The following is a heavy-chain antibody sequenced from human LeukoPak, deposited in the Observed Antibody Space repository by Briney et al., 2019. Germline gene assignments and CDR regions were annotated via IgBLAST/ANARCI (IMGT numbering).Heavy chain of an antibody. V-gene: IGHV5-51*01. CDR3: ARRAGYSYGYNWFDP. CDR2: IYPGDSDT. D-gene: IGHD5-18*01. J-gene: IGHJ5*02. Sequence: GESLKISCQGSGYSFTSYWIGWVRQMPGKGLEWMGIIYPGDSDTRYSPSFQGQVTISADKSISTTYLQWSGLKASDTAMYYCARRAGYSYGYNWFDPWGQGTLVTVSS. CDR1: GYSFTSYW.